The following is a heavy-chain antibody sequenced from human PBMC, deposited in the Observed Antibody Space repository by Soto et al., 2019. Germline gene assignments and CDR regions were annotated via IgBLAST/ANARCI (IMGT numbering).Heavy chain of an antibody. Sequence: GPPVTVSGKASGGTFSSYAISWVRQAPGQGLEWMGGIIPIFGTANYAQKFQGRVTITADESTSTAYMELSSLRSEDTAVYYCAGRGDGYNYFGPWGQGTLVTVSS. V-gene: IGHV1-69*13. D-gene: IGHD5-12*01. CDR3: AGRGDGYNYFGP. CDR1: GGTFSSYA. CDR2: IIPIFGTA. J-gene: IGHJ5*02.